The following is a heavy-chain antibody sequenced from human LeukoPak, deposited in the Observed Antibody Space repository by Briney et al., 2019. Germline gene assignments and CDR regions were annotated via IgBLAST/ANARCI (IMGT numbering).Heavy chain of an antibody. D-gene: IGHD3-3*01. Sequence: ASVKVSCKASGYTFTGYYMHWVRQAPGQGLGWMGLINPNSGGTNYAQKFQGRITITRATSITTAYLELSRLRSDETAVYYCARARIFTAVTTDYCGERALVTAS. CDR1: GYTFTGYY. V-gene: IGHV1-2*02. J-gene: IGHJ4*02. CDR3: ARARIFTAVTTDY. CDR2: INPNSGGT.